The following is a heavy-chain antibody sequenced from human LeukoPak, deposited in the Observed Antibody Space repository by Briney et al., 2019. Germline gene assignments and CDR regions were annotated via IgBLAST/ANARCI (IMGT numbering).Heavy chain of an antibody. CDR1: GFNFSSYG. V-gene: IGHV3-74*01. D-gene: IGHD2-21*01. CDR3: ANAFYYGGVYYFDF. CDR2: INCDGTTT. J-gene: IGHJ4*02. Sequence: GGSLRLSCAASGFNFSSYGMHWVRQAPGKGLVWISRINCDGTTTSYADSVKGRFTISRDVSRNSLYLQMNSLKTEDTTVYYCANAFYYGGVYYFDFWGQGTPVTVSS.